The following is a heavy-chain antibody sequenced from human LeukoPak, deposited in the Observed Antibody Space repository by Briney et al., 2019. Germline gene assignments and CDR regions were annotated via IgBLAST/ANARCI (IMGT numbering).Heavy chain of an antibody. D-gene: IGHD2-21*02. V-gene: IGHV4-30-4*01. Sequence: SETLSLTCTVSGGSISSGDYYWTWIRQPPGEGLEWIGYIHYSGRTYYNPSLKSRVTMSADTSKKQFSLKLSSVTAADTAVYYCARDCGDCTTVSPAHWFDPWGQGILVTVSS. J-gene: IGHJ5*02. CDR3: ARDCGDCTTVSPAHWFDP. CDR2: IHYSGRT. CDR1: GGSISSGDYY.